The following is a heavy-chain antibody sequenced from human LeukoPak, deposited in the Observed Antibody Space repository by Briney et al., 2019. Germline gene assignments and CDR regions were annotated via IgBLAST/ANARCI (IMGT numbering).Heavy chain of an antibody. CDR2: IIPILGIA. CDR3: AREVPAATDWYYFDY. V-gene: IGHV1-69*04. CDR1: GGTFSSYA. J-gene: IGHJ4*02. Sequence: SVKVSCKASGGTFSSYAISWVRQAPGQELEWMGRIIPILGIANYAQKFQGRVTITADKSTSTAYMELSSLRSEDTAVYYCAREVPAATDWYYFDYWGQGTLVTVSS. D-gene: IGHD2-2*01.